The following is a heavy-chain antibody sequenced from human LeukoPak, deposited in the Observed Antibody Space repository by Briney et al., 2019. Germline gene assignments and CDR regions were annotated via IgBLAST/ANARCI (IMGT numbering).Heavy chain of an antibody. CDR2: IYYSGST. CDR1: GGSISSHY. V-gene: IGHV4-59*11. D-gene: IGHD3-16*01. Sequence: SETLSLTCTVSGGSISSHYWSWIRQPPGKGLEWIGYIYYSGSTNYNPSLKSRVTISVDTSKNQFSLRLSSVTAADTAVYYCARGRVIQYGRLSWFHLWGQGSLVTLSS. CDR3: ARGRVIQYGRLSWFHL. J-gene: IGHJ5*02.